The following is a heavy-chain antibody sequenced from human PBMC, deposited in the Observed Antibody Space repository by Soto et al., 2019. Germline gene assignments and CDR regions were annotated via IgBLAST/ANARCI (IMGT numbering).Heavy chain of an antibody. CDR2: ISASGRST. V-gene: IGHV3-23*01. CDR3: AKDGQWLDVYLEY. Sequence: XGSRRLSCTASGFTFINSAMTWVRQAPGKGLDWVSIISASGRSTYHAASVKGRFTISRDNSKDTLYLQMTRLRAEDTATYYCAKDGQWLDVYLEYWGQGTQVTVSS. J-gene: IGHJ4*02. D-gene: IGHD6-19*01. CDR1: GFTFINSA.